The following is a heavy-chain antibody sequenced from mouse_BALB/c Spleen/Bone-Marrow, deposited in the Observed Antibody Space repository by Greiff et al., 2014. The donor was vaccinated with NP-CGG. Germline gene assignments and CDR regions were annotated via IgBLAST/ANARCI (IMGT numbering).Heavy chain of an antibody. D-gene: IGHD2-4*01. CDR2: INPNTDYT. J-gene: IGHJ1*01. CDR1: GYTFTTYW. CDR3: ARGLRDWYFDD. Sequence: VQLQQSGPELATPGASVKMSCKASGYTFTTYWMHWIKQRPGQGLEWIGSINPNTDYTDYNQKFKDKATLTADKSSITAYMQLSSLTSEDSAVYYCARGLRDWYFDDWGAGTTVTVSS. V-gene: IGHV1-4*01.